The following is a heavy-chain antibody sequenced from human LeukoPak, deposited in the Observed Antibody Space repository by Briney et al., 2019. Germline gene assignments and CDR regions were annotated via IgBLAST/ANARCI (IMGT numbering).Heavy chain of an antibody. CDR1: GYTFTSYG. Sequence: GASVKVSCKASGYTFTSYGICWVRQAPGQGLEWMGWISAYNGNTNYAQKLQGRVTMTTDTSPSTAYMERRSLRSDDTAVYYCARPQVGQGGSGYLYYYYYMDVGGKGTTVTVSS. CDR3: ARPQVGQGGSGYLYYYYYMDV. J-gene: IGHJ6*03. CDR2: ISAYNGNT. V-gene: IGHV1-18*01. D-gene: IGHD5-12*01.